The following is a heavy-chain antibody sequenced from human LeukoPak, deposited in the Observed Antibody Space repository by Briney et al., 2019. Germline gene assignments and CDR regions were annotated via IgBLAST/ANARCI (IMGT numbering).Heavy chain of an antibody. V-gene: IGHV3-30*18. CDR3: AKPCRADAFDI. CDR2: ISYDGSNK. Sequence: HWVRQAPGKGLEWVAVISYDGSNKYYADSVKGRFTISRDNSKNTLYLQMNSLRAEDTAVYYCAKPCRADAFDIWGQGTMVTVSS. J-gene: IGHJ3*02. D-gene: IGHD5/OR15-5a*01.